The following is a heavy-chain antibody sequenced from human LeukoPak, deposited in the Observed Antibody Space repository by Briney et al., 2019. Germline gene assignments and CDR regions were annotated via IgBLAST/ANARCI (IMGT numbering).Heavy chain of an antibody. D-gene: IGHD3-3*01. J-gene: IGHJ4*02. CDR1: GYTFTSYG. CDR2: ISAYNGNI. CDR3: ARDLEIFGVVMPDY. V-gene: IGHV1-18*01. Sequence: ASVKVFCKASGYTFTSYGISWVRQAPGQGLVWMRWISAYNGNINYAQKLQGRVTMTTDTSTSTAYMELRSLRSDDTAVYYCARDLEIFGVVMPDYWGQGTLVTVSS.